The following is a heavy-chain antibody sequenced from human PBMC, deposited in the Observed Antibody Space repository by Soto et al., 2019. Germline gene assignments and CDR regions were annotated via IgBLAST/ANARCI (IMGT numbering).Heavy chain of an antibody. Sequence: PGGSLRLSCAASGFTFSTYTIHWVRQAPGKGLEWVALISYEGSNNYYADSVKGRFTISRDNSKNTLYLQMTSLRAGDTAVYFCARGSQYYYDGSGPLDCWGQGTLVTVSS. CDR3: ARGSQYYYDGSGPLDC. CDR1: GFTFSTYT. D-gene: IGHD3-22*01. CDR2: ISYEGSNN. V-gene: IGHV3-30-3*01. J-gene: IGHJ4*02.